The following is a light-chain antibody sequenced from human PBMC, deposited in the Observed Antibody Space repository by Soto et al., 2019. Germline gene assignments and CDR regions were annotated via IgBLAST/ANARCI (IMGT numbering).Light chain of an antibody. V-gene: IGKV4-1*01. CDR2: WAS. CDR1: QSVLYSSNNKNY. CDR3: QQYYSTPLT. Sequence: DIVMTQSPDSLAVSLCERSTINCKSSQSVLYSSNNKNYLAWYQQKPGQPPKLLIYWASTRESGVPDRFSGSGSGTDFTLTNSSLQAEDVAVYYCQQYYSTPLTFGGGTKVEIK. J-gene: IGKJ4*01.